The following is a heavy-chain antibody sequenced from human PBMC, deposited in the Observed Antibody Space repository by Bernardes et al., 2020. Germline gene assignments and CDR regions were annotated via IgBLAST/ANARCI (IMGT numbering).Heavy chain of an antibody. Sequence: ASVKVSCKASGYTFTGYYIHWVRQAPGQGLEWMGRINPNSGGTNYAQKFQGRVTMTRDTSISTAYMELSRLRSDDTAVYYCAREGAATTVFDYWGQGTLVTVSS. D-gene: IGHD5-12*01. CDR3: AREGAATTVFDY. CDR2: INPNSGGT. V-gene: IGHV1-2*06. J-gene: IGHJ4*02. CDR1: GYTFTGYY.